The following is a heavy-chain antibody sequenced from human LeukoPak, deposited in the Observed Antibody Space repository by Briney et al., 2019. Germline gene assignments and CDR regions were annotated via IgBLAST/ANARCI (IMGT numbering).Heavy chain of an antibody. CDR3: AKEKGAVAGTADY. Sequence: GGSLRLSCAASGFTFSSYAMSWVRQAPGKGLEWVSVISGSGGTTYYADSVKGRFTISRDSSKNTLYLQMNSLRAEDTAVYYCAKEKGAVAGTADYWGQGTLVTVSS. CDR1: GFTFSSYA. CDR2: ISGSGGTT. D-gene: IGHD6-19*01. J-gene: IGHJ4*02. V-gene: IGHV3-23*01.